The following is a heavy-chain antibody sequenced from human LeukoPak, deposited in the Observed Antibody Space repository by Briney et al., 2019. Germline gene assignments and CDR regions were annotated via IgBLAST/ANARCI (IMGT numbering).Heavy chain of an antibody. CDR3: ARKLTGSFDI. J-gene: IGHJ3*02. CDR1: GFTFSSYG. CDR2: ISGTSAYI. Sequence: GGSLRLSCAASGFTFSSYGMNWVRQAPGKGLEWVSSISGTSAYIYYADSVRGRFTISRDNAKNSLYLQMYSLRAEDTAVYFCARKLTGSFDIWGQGTMVTVSS. V-gene: IGHV3-21*01. D-gene: IGHD7-27*01.